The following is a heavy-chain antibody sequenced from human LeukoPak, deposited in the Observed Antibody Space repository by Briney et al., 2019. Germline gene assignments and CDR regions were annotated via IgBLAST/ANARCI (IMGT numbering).Heavy chain of an antibody. J-gene: IGHJ3*02. CDR1: GDSVSSNSAA. D-gene: IGHD5-24*01. CDR3: ARDPGGPRDGYPKWAFDI. V-gene: IGHV6-1*01. Sequence: SQTLSLTCAISGDSVSSNSAAWSWIRQSPSRGLEWLGRTYYRSKWYNDYAVSVKSRITINPDTSKNQFSLQLNSVTPEDTAVYYCARDPGGPRDGYPKWAFDIWGQGTMVTVSS. CDR2: TYYRSKWYN.